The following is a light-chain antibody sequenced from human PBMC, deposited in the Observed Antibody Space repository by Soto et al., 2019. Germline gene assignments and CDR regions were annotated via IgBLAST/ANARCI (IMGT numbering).Light chain of an antibody. CDR1: QSVSSY. J-gene: IGKJ3*01. CDR2: AAS. V-gene: IGKV3-11*01. CDR3: QQRSKWPFT. Sequence: ENFFTQSPTTLSFSPREKAPPPCRASQSVSSYLAWYQQKPGQAPRLLIYAASNRATGIPARFSGSGSGTDFTLTISSLEPEDFAVYYCQQRSKWPFTFGPGTKVDIK.